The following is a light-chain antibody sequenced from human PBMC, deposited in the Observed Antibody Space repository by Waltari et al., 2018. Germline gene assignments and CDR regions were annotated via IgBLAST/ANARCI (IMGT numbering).Light chain of an antibody. CDR1: QTINTY. J-gene: IGKJ2*01. Sequence: DIQMTQSPSSLSASVGDRVTITCRASQTINTYLNWYQQKPGKAPKLLMYAASTLQSGVPARFSGSESGTDFTLIIIGLQPEDFATYFCQQTYTAPYTFGQGTRLEI. V-gene: IGKV1-39*01. CDR2: AAS. CDR3: QQTYTAPYT.